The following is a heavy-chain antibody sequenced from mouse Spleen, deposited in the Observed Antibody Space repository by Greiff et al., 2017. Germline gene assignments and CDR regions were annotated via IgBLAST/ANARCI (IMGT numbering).Heavy chain of an antibody. V-gene: IGHV1-82*01. D-gene: IGHD1-1*01. Sequence: VQLQQSGPELVKPGASVKISCKASGSALSSSWMNWVKQRPGKGLEWIGRIYPGDGDTNYNGKFKGKATLTADKSSSTAYMQLSSLTSEDSAVYFCAMGIYYYGSSYGAMDYWGQGTSVTVSS. CDR2: IYPGDGDT. J-gene: IGHJ4*01. CDR1: GSALSSSW. CDR3: AMGIYYYGSSYGAMDY.